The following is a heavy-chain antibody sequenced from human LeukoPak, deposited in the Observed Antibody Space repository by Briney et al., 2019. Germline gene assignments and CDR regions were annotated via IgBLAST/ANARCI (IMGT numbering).Heavy chain of an antibody. CDR3: ARGLIYFDY. V-gene: IGHV3-30*01. D-gene: IGHD3-22*01. Sequence: GGSLRLSCAASGFTFSSYAMHWVRQAPGKGLEWVAVISYDGSNKYYADSVKGRFTISRDNSKNTLYLQMNSLRAEDTAVYYCARGLIYFDYLGQGTLVTVSS. CDR2: ISYDGSNK. J-gene: IGHJ4*02. CDR1: GFTFSSYA.